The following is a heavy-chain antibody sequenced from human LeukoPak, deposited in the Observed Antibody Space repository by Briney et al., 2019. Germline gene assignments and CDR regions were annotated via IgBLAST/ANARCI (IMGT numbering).Heavy chain of an antibody. Sequence: ASVKVSCKTSGFNFIIYTMHWVRQAPGQRLEWMGIINPSGGSTSYAQKFQGRVTMTRDTSTSTVYMELSSLRSEDTAVYYCARDLYYDSSGYYRDYWGQGTLVTVSS. J-gene: IGHJ4*02. V-gene: IGHV1-46*01. CDR3: ARDLYYDSSGYYRDY. D-gene: IGHD3-22*01. CDR2: INPSGGST. CDR1: GFNFIIYT.